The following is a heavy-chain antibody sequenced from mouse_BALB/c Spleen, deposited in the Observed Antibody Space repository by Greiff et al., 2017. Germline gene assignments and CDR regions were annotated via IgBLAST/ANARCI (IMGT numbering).Heavy chain of an antibody. Sequence: EVQRVASGGGLVKPGGSLKLSCAASGFAFSSYDMSWVRQTPEKRLEWVAYISSGGGSTYYPDTVKGRFTISRDNAKNTLYLQMSSLKSEDTAMYYCARRGEGDYFDYWGQGTTLTVSS. J-gene: IGHJ2*01. CDR2: ISSGGGST. V-gene: IGHV5-12-1*01. CDR3: ARRGEGDYFDY. CDR1: GFAFSSYD.